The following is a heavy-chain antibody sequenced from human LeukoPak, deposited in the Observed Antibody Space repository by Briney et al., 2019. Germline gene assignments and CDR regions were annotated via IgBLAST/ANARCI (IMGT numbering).Heavy chain of an antibody. V-gene: IGHV3-30*18. CDR3: AKGRHCHLLTGFSSNHYMDV. D-gene: IGHD3-9*01. Sequence: GGSLRLSCATSGFSFSSYAMSWVRQAPGKGLEWVAVISYDGSNKYYVDSVKGRFTISRDNSKNTLYLQMNSLRTEDTAVYFCAKGRHCHLLTGFSSNHYMDVWGKGTTVTISS. CDR2: ISYDGSNK. CDR1: GFSFSSYA. J-gene: IGHJ6*03.